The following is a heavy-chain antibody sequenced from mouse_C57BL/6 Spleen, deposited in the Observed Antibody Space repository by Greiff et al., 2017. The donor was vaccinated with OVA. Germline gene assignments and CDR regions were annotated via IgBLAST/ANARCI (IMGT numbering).Heavy chain of an antibody. J-gene: IGHJ3*01. CDR1: GFTFSSYG. V-gene: IGHV5-6*01. CDR2: ISSGGSYT. CDR3: ARHVSYDYDWFAY. Sequence: EVQVVESGGDLVKPGGSLKLSCAASGFTFSSYGMSWVRQTPDKRLEWVATISSGGSYTYYPDSVKGRFTISRDNAKSTLYLQMSSLKSEDTAMYYCARHVSYDYDWFAYWGQGTLVTVSA. D-gene: IGHD2-4*01.